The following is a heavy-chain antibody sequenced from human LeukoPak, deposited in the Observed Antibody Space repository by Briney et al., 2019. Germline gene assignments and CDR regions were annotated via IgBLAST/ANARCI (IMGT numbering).Heavy chain of an antibody. Sequence: GGSLRLSCAASGFTFSSYSMNWVRQAPGKGLEWVSSISSSSSYIYYADSVKGRFTISRDNAKNSPYLQMNSLRAEDTAVYYCARDRYDFWSGYYELAAYWGQGTLVTVSS. CDR1: GFTFSSYS. CDR2: ISSSSSYI. CDR3: ARDRYDFWSGYYELAAY. J-gene: IGHJ4*02. D-gene: IGHD3-3*01. V-gene: IGHV3-21*04.